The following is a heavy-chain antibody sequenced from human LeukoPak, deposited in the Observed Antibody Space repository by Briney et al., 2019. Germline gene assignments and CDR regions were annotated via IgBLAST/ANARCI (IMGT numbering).Heavy chain of an antibody. V-gene: IGHV3-48*03. CDR1: GFTFSSYG. Sequence: PGGSLRLSCAASGFTFSSYGMNWVRQAPGKGLEWVSYISSSGSTIYYADSVKGRFTISRDNAKNSLYLQMNSLRAEDTALYYCAKDTRIDYYDSSGYEAFDIWGQGTMVTVSS. CDR3: AKDTRIDYYDSSGYEAFDI. CDR2: ISSSGSTI. J-gene: IGHJ3*02. D-gene: IGHD3-22*01.